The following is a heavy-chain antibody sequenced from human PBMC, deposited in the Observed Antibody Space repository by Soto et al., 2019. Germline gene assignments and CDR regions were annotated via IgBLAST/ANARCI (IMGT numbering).Heavy chain of an antibody. Sequence: ASVKVSCKASDYTFTSYGISWVRQAPGQGLEWMGWISAYNGNTNYAQKLQGRVTMTTDTSTSTAYMELRSLRSDDTAVYYCARVSYYDISTGHYNEDYYYGMDVWGQGTTVTVSS. CDR1: DYTFTSYG. J-gene: IGHJ6*02. D-gene: IGHD3-9*01. CDR3: ARVSYYDISTGHYNEDYYYGMDV. V-gene: IGHV1-18*01. CDR2: ISAYNGNT.